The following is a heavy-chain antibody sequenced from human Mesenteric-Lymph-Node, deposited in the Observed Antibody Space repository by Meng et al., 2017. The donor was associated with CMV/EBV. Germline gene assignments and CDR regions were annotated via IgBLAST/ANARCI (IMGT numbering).Heavy chain of an antibody. Sequence: SVKVSCKASGYSFINYGISWVRQAPGQGLEWMGGIIPIFGTANYAQKFQGRVTITTDESTSTAYMELSSLRSEDTAVYYCARYWYSSSWYRYYYYGMDVWGQGTTVTVSS. CDR2: IIPIFGTA. V-gene: IGHV1-69*05. D-gene: IGHD6-13*01. CDR1: GYSFINYG. CDR3: ARYWYSSSWYRYYYYGMDV. J-gene: IGHJ6*02.